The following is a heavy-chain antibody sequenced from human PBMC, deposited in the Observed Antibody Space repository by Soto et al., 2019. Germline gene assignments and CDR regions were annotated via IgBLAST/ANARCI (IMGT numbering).Heavy chain of an antibody. Sequence: SETLSLTCAVYGYSIRSSDWWGWIRQPPGKGLEWIGYITHGGSTNYNPSLKRRVTMSVDPSKNQFSLNLTSVTAVDTAVYYCARMAVTTFYYYAMDVWGQGTAVTVSS. V-gene: IGHV4-28*01. J-gene: IGHJ6*02. CDR3: ARMAVTTFYYYAMDV. D-gene: IGHD6-19*01. CDR2: ITHGGST. CDR1: GYSIRSSDW.